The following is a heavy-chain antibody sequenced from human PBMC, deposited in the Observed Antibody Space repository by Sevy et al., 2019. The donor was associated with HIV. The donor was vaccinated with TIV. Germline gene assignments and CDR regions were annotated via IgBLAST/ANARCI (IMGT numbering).Heavy chain of an antibody. Sequence: GGSLRLSCAASGFTFSSYEMNWVRQAPGKGLEWVSYISSSGSTIYYADSVKGRFTISRDNAKNSLYLQMNSLRAEDTAVYYCARVAGGVWSGAFDIWGQGTMVTVSS. J-gene: IGHJ3*02. D-gene: IGHD2-21*01. V-gene: IGHV3-48*03. CDR3: ARVAGGVWSGAFDI. CDR2: ISSSGSTI. CDR1: GFTFSSYE.